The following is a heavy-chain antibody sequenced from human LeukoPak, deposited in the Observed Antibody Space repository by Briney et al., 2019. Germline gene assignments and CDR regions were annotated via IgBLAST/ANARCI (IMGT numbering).Heavy chain of an antibody. CDR2: IYHSGST. J-gene: IGHJ3*02. CDR3: ARDRERDGYNYVPAFDI. V-gene: IGHV4-38-2*02. CDR1: GYPISSGYY. Sequence: SETLSLTCTVSGYPISSGYYWGWIRQPPGKGLEWIGSIYHSGSTYYNPSLKSRVTISVDTSKNQFSLKLSSVTAADTAVYYCARDRERDGYNYVPAFDIWGQGTMVTVSS. D-gene: IGHD5-24*01.